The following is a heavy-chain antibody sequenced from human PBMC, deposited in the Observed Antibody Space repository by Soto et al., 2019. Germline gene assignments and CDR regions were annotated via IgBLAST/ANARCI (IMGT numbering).Heavy chain of an antibody. J-gene: IGHJ4*02. CDR1: GYSFTSYW. CDR3: ARVQEAAGENGLTFDY. CDR2: IVPRDSYT. Sequence: EVQLVQSGAEVKKPGESLRISCKGSGYSFTSYWISWVRQMPGKGLEWMGRIVPRDSYTNYSPSFQGHVTTSADKSISTGYLHWSSMKASDTAMYYCARVQEAAGENGLTFDYWGQGTLVTVSS. D-gene: IGHD6-13*01. V-gene: IGHV5-10-1*01.